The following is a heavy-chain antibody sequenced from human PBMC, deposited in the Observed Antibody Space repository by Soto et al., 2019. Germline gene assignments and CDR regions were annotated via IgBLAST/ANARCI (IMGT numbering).Heavy chain of an antibody. V-gene: IGHV3-72*01. CDR2: TRNKANSYTT. CDR1: GFTFSDHY. Sequence: GGSLRLSCAASGFTFSDHYMDWVRQVPGKGLEWVGRTRNKANSYTTEYAASVKGRFTISRDDSKNSLYLQMNSLKTEDTAVYYCAARGKGAFDIWGQGTMVTVSS. D-gene: IGHD3-16*01. CDR3: AARGKGAFDI. J-gene: IGHJ3*02.